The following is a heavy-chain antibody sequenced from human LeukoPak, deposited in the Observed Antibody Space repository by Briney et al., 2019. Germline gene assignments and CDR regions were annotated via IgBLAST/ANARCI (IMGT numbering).Heavy chain of an antibody. Sequence: SETLSLTCAVYGGSFSGYFWTWIRQPPGKGLEWIGEINHSGSTYYNPSLKSRVTTSVDTSKNQFSLKLNSVTAADTAVYYCARHYGPWGQGTLVTVSS. CDR3: ARHYGP. J-gene: IGHJ5*02. CDR2: INHSGST. V-gene: IGHV4-34*01. D-gene: IGHD3-16*01. CDR1: GGSFSGYF.